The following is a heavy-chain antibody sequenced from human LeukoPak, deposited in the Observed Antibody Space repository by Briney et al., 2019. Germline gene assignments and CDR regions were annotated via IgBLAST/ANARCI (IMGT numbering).Heavy chain of an antibody. D-gene: IGHD3-10*02. CDR2: VRSKTYGGTT. J-gene: IGHJ6*04. CDR1: GFTFGAYG. V-gene: IGHV3-49*04. Sequence: PGGSLRLSCTASGFTFGAYGMSWVRQAPGKGLEWVGFVRSKTYGGTTEYAASVKGRFTISRDDSKSIAYLQMNSLRAEDTAVYYCAELGITMIGGVWGKGTTVTISS. CDR3: AELGITMIGGV.